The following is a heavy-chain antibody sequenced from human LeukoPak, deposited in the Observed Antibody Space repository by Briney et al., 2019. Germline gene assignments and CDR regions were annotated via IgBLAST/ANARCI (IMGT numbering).Heavy chain of an antibody. Sequence: PSETLSLTCTVSGASVSSGSYYWSWIRQPPGKGLEWIGYIYYSGSTNYNPSLKSRVTISVDTSKNQFSLKLSSVTAADTAVYYCARVQGGYSYVPPVGWLRYAAFDIWGQGTMVTVSS. D-gene: IGHD5-18*01. CDR2: IYYSGST. V-gene: IGHV4-61*01. J-gene: IGHJ3*02. CDR1: GASVSSGSYY. CDR3: ARVQGGYSYVPPVGWLRYAAFDI.